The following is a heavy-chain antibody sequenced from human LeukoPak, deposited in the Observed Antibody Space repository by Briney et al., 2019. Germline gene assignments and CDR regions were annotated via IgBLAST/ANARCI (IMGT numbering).Heavy chain of an antibody. CDR3: ATCHCTYGVCYGECEYFQH. V-gene: IGHV1-18*01. Sequence: RASVKVSCKASGYTFTSFGISWVRQAPGQGLEWMTWISPYNGNTNYAQKVQGRVTVTTDTSTSTAYMELRSLRSDNTAVYYCATCHCTYGVCYGECEYFQHWGQGTLVTVSS. D-gene: IGHD2-8*01. CDR1: GYTFTSFG. J-gene: IGHJ1*01. CDR2: ISPYNGNT.